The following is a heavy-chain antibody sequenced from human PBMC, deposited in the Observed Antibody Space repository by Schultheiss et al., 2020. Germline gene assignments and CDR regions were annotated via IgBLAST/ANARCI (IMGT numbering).Heavy chain of an antibody. CDR1: GYTFTGYY. V-gene: IGHV1-2*02. J-gene: IGHJ5*02. CDR2: INPNSGGT. CDR3: ARGKPSIAARRVESWFDP. Sequence: ASVKVSCKASGYTFTGYYMHWVRQAPGQGLEWMGWINPNSGGTNYAQKFQGRVTMTRDTSISTAYMELSRLRSDDTAVYYCARGKPSIAARRVESWFDPWGQGTLVNVSS. D-gene: IGHD6-6*01.